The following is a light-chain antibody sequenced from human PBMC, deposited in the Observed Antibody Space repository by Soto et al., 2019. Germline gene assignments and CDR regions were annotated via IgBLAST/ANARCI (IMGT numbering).Light chain of an antibody. CDR2: GTS. CDR1: QSVSSS. CDR3: QQYNNWPRT. J-gene: IGKJ1*01. V-gene: IGKV3-15*01. Sequence: EIVMTQSPATLSVSPGERATLSCRASQSVSSSLAWYEQKPGQAPRLLIYGTSTRATGVPARCSGSGSCTEFTLTISSLQSEDFAVYYCQQYNNWPRTFGQGTKVDIK.